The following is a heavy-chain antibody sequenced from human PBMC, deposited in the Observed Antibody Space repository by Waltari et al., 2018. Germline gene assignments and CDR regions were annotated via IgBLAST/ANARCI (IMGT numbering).Heavy chain of an antibody. CDR2: IYPGDSDT. J-gene: IGHJ3*02. Sequence: EVQLVQSGAEVKKPGESLKLSWKGSGYSFTTYWIGWVRRMPGKGLGWMGIIYPGDSDTRYSPSFQGQVTISADKSISTAYLQWSSLKASDTAIYYCARPKYSGSSTDAFDIWGQGTMVTVSS. CDR3: ARPKYSGSSTDAFDI. D-gene: IGHD1-26*01. V-gene: IGHV5-51*01. CDR1: GYSFTTYW.